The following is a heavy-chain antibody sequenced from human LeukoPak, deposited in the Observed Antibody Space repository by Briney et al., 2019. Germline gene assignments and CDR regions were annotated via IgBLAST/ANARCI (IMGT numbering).Heavy chain of an antibody. D-gene: IGHD1-1*01. CDR3: ARNPLTTDDAFDI. CDR2: IYSGGTT. Sequence: GGSLRLSCAASGFTFSSYSMSWVRQAPGKGLEWVSVIYSGGTTYYADSVKGRFTISRDNSKNTVYLQMNSLRAEDTAVYYCARNPLTTDDAFDIWGQGTMVTVSS. CDR1: GFTFSSYS. V-gene: IGHV3-66*01. J-gene: IGHJ3*02.